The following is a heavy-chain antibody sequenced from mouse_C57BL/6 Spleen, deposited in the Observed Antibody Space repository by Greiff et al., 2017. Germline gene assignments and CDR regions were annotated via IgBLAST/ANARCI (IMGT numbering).Heavy chain of an antibody. Sequence: EVMLVESAGGLVQPGRSMKLSCTVSGFTFSDYYMAWVRQGPEKGLEWVANINYDGSSTYYLASLKSRFIISRDNAKNLLYLQMSSLKSEDTSTYYCARDGYGIDYWGQGTTLTVSS. D-gene: IGHD2-10*02. CDR2: INYDGSST. J-gene: IGHJ2*01. CDR3: ARDGYGIDY. V-gene: IGHV5-16*01. CDR1: GFTFSDYY.